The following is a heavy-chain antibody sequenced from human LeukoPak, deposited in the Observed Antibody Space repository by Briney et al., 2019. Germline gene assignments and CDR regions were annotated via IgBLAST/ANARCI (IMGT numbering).Heavy chain of an antibody. V-gene: IGHV3-7*04. CDR3: GRVPYSSSWYDY. D-gene: IGHD6-13*01. Sequence: TGGSLRLSCAASGFNFRRYSMNWVRQAPGKGLEWAANINQDGSEKHYVDSVKGRFTISRDNAKNSLYLQMHSLRAEDTAVYYCGRVPYSSSWYDYWGQGTPVTVSS. J-gene: IGHJ4*02. CDR1: GFNFRRYS. CDR2: INQDGSEK.